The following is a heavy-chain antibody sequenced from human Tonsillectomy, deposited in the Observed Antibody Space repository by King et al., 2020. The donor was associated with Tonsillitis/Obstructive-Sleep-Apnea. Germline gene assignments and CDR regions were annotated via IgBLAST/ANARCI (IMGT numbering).Heavy chain of an antibody. CDR2: ISYDGSNK. J-gene: IGHJ3*02. CDR3: AKESIYVSRGYADAFDI. CDR1: GFTFSNYA. V-gene: IGHV3-30*04. D-gene: IGHD3-22*01. Sequence: VQLVESGGGVVQPGRSLRLSCAASGFTFSNYAIHWVRQAPGKGLEWVAVISYDGSNKYYADPVKGRFTISRDNSKNTLDLQMNSLGAEDTAIYYCAKESIYVSRGYADAFDIWVQGRMVTVSS.